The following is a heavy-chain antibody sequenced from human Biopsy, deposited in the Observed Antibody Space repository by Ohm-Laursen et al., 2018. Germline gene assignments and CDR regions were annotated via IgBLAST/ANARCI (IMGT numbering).Heavy chain of an antibody. CDR3: ARVPAYPSIDGYYGLDL. Sequence: ASVKVSCNASGYTFAGYYLHWVRQAPGHGLEWMGWINPNSGNANYAQSFQGRLTVTRDTSISTAYMELASLTFDDTAIYYCARVPAYPSIDGYYGLDLWGQGTTVIVSS. CDR2: INPNSGNA. D-gene: IGHD3-9*01. V-gene: IGHV1-2*02. J-gene: IGHJ6*02. CDR1: GYTFAGYY.